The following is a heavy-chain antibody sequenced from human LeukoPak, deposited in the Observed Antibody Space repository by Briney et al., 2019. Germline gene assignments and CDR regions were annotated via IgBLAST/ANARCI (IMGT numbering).Heavy chain of an antibody. D-gene: IGHD5-12*01. J-gene: IGHJ6*02. CDR1: GGSFSGYY. CDR2: INHSGST. Sequence: KPSETLSLTCAVSGGSFSGYYWSWIRQPPGKGLELIGEINHSGSTKYNPSLKSRVTMSVDTSKNQFSLTLYSVTAADTAVYYCARDGSGYDVGPPYGMDVWGQGTTVTVSS. CDR3: ARDGSGYDVGPPYGMDV. V-gene: IGHV4-34*01.